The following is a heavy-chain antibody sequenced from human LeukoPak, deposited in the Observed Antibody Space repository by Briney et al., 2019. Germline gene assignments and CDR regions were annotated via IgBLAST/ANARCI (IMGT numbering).Heavy chain of an antibody. CDR1: GLTFSSYE. D-gene: IGHD3-10*01. J-gene: IGHJ4*02. CDR3: AGSPVLLWFGELTKVDY. V-gene: IGHV3-48*03. Sequence: GGSLRLSCAASGLTFSSYEMNWVRQAPGKGLEWVSYISSSGSTIYYADSVKGRFTISRDNAKNSLYLQMNSLRSEDTAVYYCAGSPVLLWFGELTKVDYWGQGTLVTVSS. CDR2: ISSSGSTI.